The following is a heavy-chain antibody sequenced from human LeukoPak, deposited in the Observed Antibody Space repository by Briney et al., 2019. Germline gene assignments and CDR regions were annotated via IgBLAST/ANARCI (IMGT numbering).Heavy chain of an antibody. CDR3: ARTGRTYYYDSSGSYYFDY. Sequence: PSETLSLTCTVSGGSISSSSYYWGWIRQPPGKGLEWIGSIYYSGSTYYNPSLKSRVTMSVDTSKNQFSLKLSSVTAADTAVYYCARTGRTYYYDSSGSYYFDYWGQGTLVTVSS. CDR2: IYYSGST. V-gene: IGHV4-39*07. CDR1: GGSISSSSYY. J-gene: IGHJ4*02. D-gene: IGHD3-22*01.